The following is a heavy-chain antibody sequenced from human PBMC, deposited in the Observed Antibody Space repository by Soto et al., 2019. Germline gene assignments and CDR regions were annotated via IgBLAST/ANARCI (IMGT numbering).Heavy chain of an antibody. CDR3: ARDRVESGYPEYFQL. Sequence: EVQLVESGGGLIQPGGSLRLSCAASGFTVSSNYMSWVRQAPGKGLEWVSVIYSGGRTYYADSVNGRFTLSRDNSKNTMHLLMHSLRAEDTAVYYCARDRVESGYPEYFQLWGQGTLVTVSS. V-gene: IGHV3-53*01. D-gene: IGHD3-22*01. CDR1: GFTVSSNY. CDR2: IYSGGRT. J-gene: IGHJ1*01.